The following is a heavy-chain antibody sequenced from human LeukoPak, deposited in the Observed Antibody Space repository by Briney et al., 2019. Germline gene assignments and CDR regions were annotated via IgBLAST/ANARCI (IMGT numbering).Heavy chain of an antibody. Sequence: GGSLRLSCAASGFTFSNAWMSWVRQAPGKGLEWVGRIKSKTDGGTTDYAAPVKGRFTISRDDSKNTLYLQMNSLKTEDTAVYYCTTAPRGIVGAIPAYWGQGTLVTVSS. CDR2: IKSKTDGGTT. D-gene: IGHD1-26*01. CDR1: GFTFSNAW. J-gene: IGHJ4*02. V-gene: IGHV3-15*01. CDR3: TTAPRGIVGAIPAY.